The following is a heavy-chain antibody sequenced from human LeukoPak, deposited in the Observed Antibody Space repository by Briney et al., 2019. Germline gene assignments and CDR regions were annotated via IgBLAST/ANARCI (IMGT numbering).Heavy chain of an antibody. CDR2: ILPDGNNI. V-gene: IGHV3-30*04. D-gene: IGHD1-1*01. CDR1: GFAFRSYA. CDR3: ARDVWNGIYYFDS. Sequence: GGSLRLSCGTSGFAFRSYAMHWVRQAPGKGLEWVTSILPDGNNIHYRDSVEGRFTISRDNSNNTLYLQMNSLRPEDTALYFCARDVWNGIYYFDSWGQRTLVIVSS. J-gene: IGHJ4*02.